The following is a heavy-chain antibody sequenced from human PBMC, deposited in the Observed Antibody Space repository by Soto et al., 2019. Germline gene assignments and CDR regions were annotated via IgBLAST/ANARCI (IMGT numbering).Heavy chain of an antibody. CDR3: ARHRWFGDLSRTNFDY. J-gene: IGHJ4*02. CDR1: GYSFTSYW. V-gene: IGHV5-10-1*01. Sequence: PGEALKISCKGSGYSFTSYWISWVRQMPWKGLEWMGRIDPSDSYTNYSPSFQGHVTISADKSISTAYLQWSSLKASDTAMYYCARHRWFGDLSRTNFDYWGQGTLVTVSS. D-gene: IGHD3-10*01. CDR2: IDPSDSYT.